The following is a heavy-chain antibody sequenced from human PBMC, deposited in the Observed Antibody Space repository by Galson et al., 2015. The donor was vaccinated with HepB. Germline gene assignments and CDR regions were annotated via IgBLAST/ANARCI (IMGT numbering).Heavy chain of an antibody. V-gene: IGHV6-1*01. CDR1: GDSVSSNSAS. D-gene: IGHD3-10*01. CDR3: ARRTYYYGSGSYYPFDY. J-gene: IGHJ4*02. CDR2: TYYRSKWYY. Sequence: CAISGDSVSSNSASWSWIRQSPSRGLEWLGRTYYRSKWYYDYAASVSSRITVNPDTSKNQFSLKLSSVTAAATAVYYCARRTYYYGSGSYYPFDYWGQGILVTVAS.